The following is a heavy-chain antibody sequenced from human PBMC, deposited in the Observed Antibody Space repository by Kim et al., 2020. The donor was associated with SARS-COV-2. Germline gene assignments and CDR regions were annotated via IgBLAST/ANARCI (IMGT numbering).Heavy chain of an antibody. CDR3: ARDGYSGYDVLHTEGPFDY. CDR2: ISYDGSNK. V-gene: IGHV3-30-3*01. D-gene: IGHD5-12*01. CDR1: GFTFSSYA. J-gene: IGHJ4*02. Sequence: GGSLRLSCAASGFTFSSYAMHWVRQAPGKGLEWVAVISYDGSNKYYADSVKGRFTISRDNSKNTLYLQMNSLRAEDTAVYYCARDGYSGYDVLHTEGPFDYWGQGTLVTVSS.